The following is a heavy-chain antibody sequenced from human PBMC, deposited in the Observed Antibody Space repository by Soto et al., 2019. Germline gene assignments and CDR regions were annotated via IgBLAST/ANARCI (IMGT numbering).Heavy chain of an antibody. D-gene: IGHD2-15*01. J-gene: IGHJ4*02. Sequence: QVQLVQSGAELKKPGASVKVSCKASGYTFSNYDMNWVRQATGQGPEWIGWVNPNNGDTGYAQKFQGRVTLTTDISTTTGDVELTSLRAEGAASYYCARVSRKGSAVDFDYWGQGTLISVSS. CDR2: VNPNNGDT. CDR1: GYTFSNYD. CDR3: ARVSRKGSAVDFDY. V-gene: IGHV1-8*01.